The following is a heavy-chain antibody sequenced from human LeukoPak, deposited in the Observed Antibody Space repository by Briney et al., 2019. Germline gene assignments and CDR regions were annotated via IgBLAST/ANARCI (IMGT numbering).Heavy chain of an antibody. D-gene: IGHD4-17*01. Sequence: SETLSLTCTVSGGSISSYYWSWLRQPPGKGLEWIGHIYYSGSTNYNPSLKSRVTISLDTSKNQFSLKLSSVTAADTAVYYCARGQGTVTTHWGQGTLVTVSS. V-gene: IGHV4-59*12. J-gene: IGHJ4*02. CDR2: IYYSGST. CDR1: GGSISSYY. CDR3: ARGQGTVTTH.